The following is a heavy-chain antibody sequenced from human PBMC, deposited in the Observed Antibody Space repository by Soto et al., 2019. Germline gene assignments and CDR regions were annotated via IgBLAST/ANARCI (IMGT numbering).Heavy chain of an antibody. J-gene: IGHJ6*02. CDR1: GYTFTGYY. CDR2: INPNSGGT. Sequence: ASVKVSCKASGYTFTGYYMHWVRQAPGQGLEWMGWINPNSGGTNYAQKFQGRVTMTRDTSISTAYMELSRLRSDDTAVYYCARVRVYCSSTSCNHYYYYYGMDVWGQGTTVTVS. V-gene: IGHV1-2*02. CDR3: ARVRVYCSSTSCNHYYYYYGMDV. D-gene: IGHD2-2*01.